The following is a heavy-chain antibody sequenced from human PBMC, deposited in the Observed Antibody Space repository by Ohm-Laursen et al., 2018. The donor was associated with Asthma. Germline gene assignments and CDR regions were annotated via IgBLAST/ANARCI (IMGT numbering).Heavy chain of an antibody. Sequence: SLRLSCAASGFTFSSYWMHWVRQAPGKGLVWVSRINSDGSSTSYADSVKGRFTISRDNAKNTLYLQMNSLRAEDTAVYYCARDMSSSSDYYYGMDVWGQGTTVTVSS. CDR1: GFTFSSYW. CDR2: INSDGSST. J-gene: IGHJ6*02. V-gene: IGHV3-74*01. D-gene: IGHD6-13*01. CDR3: ARDMSSSSDYYYGMDV.